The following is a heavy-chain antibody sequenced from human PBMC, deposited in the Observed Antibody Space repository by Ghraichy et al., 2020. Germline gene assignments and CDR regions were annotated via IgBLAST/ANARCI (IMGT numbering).Heavy chain of an antibody. J-gene: IGHJ4*02. CDR1: GFTFSNYA. V-gene: IGHV3-23*01. Sequence: GGSLRLSCAASGFTFSNYAMSWVRQAPGKGLEWVSIISGGGVDTYYADSVKGRFTISRDNSKKTLYLQINSLRAGDTAVYYCAKEGEGITPGNYFDYWGQGTLVTVSS. CDR2: ISGGGVDT. D-gene: IGHD1-14*01. CDR3: AKEGEGITPGNYFDY.